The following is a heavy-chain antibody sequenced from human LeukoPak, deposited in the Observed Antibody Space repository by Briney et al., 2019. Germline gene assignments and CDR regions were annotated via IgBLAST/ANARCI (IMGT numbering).Heavy chain of an antibody. V-gene: IGHV4-38-2*01. J-gene: IGHJ5*02. D-gene: IGHD2/OR15-2a*01. CDR2: IHHSGST. Sequence: SETLSLTCGVSGDSINSDYYWACLRPSPGKGLEWIGSIHHSGSTYFNLSFKSRISMSVDTSKNHFSLHLNSVTAAYTAIYYCARGCNTWRLGDYFDPWGQGTLVSVSS. CDR3: ARGCNTWRLGDYFDP. CDR1: GDSINSDYY.